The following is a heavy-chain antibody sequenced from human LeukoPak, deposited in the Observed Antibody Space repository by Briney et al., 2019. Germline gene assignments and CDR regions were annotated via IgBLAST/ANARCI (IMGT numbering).Heavy chain of an antibody. V-gene: IGHV4-59*12. D-gene: IGHD3-22*01. CDR2: IFYSGST. CDR3: ARRSGFSHSYFDY. Sequence: SETLSLTWTVSCGSISSYFWSLSQQPPREGLEWIGYIFYSGSTNYNPSLKGRVTISVGTSNNHSSLQLSSLTSSDPALYYCARRSGFSHSYFDYWGQGTLVTVSS. J-gene: IGHJ4*02. CDR1: CGSISSYF.